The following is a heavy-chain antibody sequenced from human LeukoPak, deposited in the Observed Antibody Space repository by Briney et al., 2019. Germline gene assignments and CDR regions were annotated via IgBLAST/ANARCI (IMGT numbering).Heavy chain of an antibody. Sequence: KPSETLSLTCTVSGGSISSYHWNWIRQPPGKGLEWIGEINHNGITSYNPSLKSRITISVDTSKNQLSLKLGSVTAADTAVYYCARGRYNDWPTSDYWGQGTLVTVAS. CDR1: GGSISSYH. CDR3: ARGRYNDWPTSDY. V-gene: IGHV4-34*01. D-gene: IGHD1-1*01. CDR2: INHNGIT. J-gene: IGHJ4*02.